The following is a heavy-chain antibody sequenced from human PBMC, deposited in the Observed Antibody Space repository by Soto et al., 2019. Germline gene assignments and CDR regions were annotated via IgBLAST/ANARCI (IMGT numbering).Heavy chain of an antibody. D-gene: IGHD3-16*01. Sequence: GGSLRLSCAASGFTFSSYGMHWVRQAPGKGLEWVAVISYDGSNKYYADSVKGRFTISRDNSKNTLYLQMNSLRAEDTAVYYCAKDPSGIIAGAFDIWGQGTMVTVSS. CDR3: AKDPSGIIAGAFDI. J-gene: IGHJ3*02. CDR1: GFTFSSYG. V-gene: IGHV3-30*18. CDR2: ISYDGSNK.